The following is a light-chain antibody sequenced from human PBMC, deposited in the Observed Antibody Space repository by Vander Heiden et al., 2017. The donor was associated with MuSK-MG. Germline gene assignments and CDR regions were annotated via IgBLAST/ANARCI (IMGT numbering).Light chain of an antibody. CDR2: ATS. J-gene: IGKJ3*01. CDR1: QSVSSSY. Sequence: EIVLTQSPRTLSLSPGGRGTLSCRASQSVSSSYIAWYQQKPGQAPRLLIYATSSRATGIPDRFRGSGSGTDFTLTISRLEPEDYAVYYCHQYSSSPFTFGPGTKVDIK. CDR3: HQYSSSPFT. V-gene: IGKV3-20*01.